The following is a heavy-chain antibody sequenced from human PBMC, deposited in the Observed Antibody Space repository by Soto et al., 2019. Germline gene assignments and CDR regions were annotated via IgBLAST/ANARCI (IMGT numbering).Heavy chain of an antibody. CDR3: ARAVRSGSYPYYYYGMDV. J-gene: IGHJ6*02. CDR1: GFTFSNYW. Sequence: EVQVVESGGGLVQPGGSLTLSCAASGFTFSNYWIHWVRQAPGKGLVWVSRINSDGTSTSYADSVKGRFTISRDNAKNTLYLQMNSLRVEDTAVYYCARAVRSGSYPYYYYGMDVWGQGTTVTVSS. CDR2: INSDGTST. D-gene: IGHD3-10*01. V-gene: IGHV3-74*01.